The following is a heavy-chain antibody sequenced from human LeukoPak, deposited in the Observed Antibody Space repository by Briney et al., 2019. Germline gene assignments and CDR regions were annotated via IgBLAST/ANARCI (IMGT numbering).Heavy chain of an antibody. V-gene: IGHV3-49*04. CDR2: IRSKAYRGTT. Sequence: GGSLRLSCTGSVSWVRRAPGKGLEWVGFIRSKAYRGTTEYAASVKGRFTISRDDSASIAYLQMNSLRTEDTAVYYCARGPIQLWIHNAMDVWGQGTTVTVSS. J-gene: IGHJ6*02. D-gene: IGHD5-18*01. CDR3: ARGPIQLWIHNAMDV.